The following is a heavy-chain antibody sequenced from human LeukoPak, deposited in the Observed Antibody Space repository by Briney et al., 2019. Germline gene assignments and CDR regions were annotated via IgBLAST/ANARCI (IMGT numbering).Heavy chain of an antibody. CDR2: IYYSGST. J-gene: IGHJ4*02. Sequence: SETLSLTCTVSDGSFSSTSYYWGWIRQPPGKGLEWIGSIYYSGSTYYNPSLKSRVTISVDTSKNQFSLKLSSVTAADTAVYYCARAQSRGYSYGPFDYWGQGTLVSVSS. D-gene: IGHD5-18*01. CDR3: ARAQSRGYSYGPFDY. V-gene: IGHV4-39*07. CDR1: DGSFSSTSYY.